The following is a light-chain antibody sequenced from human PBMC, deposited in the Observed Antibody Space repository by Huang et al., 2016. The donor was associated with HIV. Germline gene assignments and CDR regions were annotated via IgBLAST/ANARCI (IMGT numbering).Light chain of an antibody. CDR2: GAS. Sequence: EVVMTQSPATLSVSPGERATLSCRASQSVSSNLAWYQQKPGQVPRLLIYGASTRATGIPDRFSGSGSGTEFTLTISSLQSEDFAIYYCQQYNNWPPWTFGQGTKVEVK. CDR1: QSVSSN. V-gene: IGKV3-15*01. J-gene: IGKJ1*01. CDR3: QQYNNWPPWT.